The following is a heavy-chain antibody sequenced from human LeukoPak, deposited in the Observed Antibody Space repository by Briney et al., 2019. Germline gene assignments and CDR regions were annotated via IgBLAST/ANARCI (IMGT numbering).Heavy chain of an antibody. Sequence: SVKVSCKASGGTFSSYAISWVRQAPRQGLEWMGGIIPVFGTANYAQKFQGRVTITADESTSTAYMELSSLRSEDTAVYYCARSYGGSWTHNWFDPWGQGTLVTVSS. J-gene: IGHJ5*02. V-gene: IGHV1-69*13. D-gene: IGHD2-15*01. CDR1: GGTFSSYA. CDR3: ARSYGGSWTHNWFDP. CDR2: IIPVFGTA.